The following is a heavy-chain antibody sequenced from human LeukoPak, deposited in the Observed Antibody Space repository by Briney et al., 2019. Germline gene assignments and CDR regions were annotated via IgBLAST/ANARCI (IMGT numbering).Heavy chain of an antibody. D-gene: IGHD5-12*01. J-gene: IGHJ6*03. CDR2: ISAYNGNT. CDR1: GYTFTSYG. Sequence: ASVKVSCKDSGYTFTSYGISWVRQAPGQGVEGMGWISAYNGNTNYAQKLHGRVTMTTDTSTSTAYMELRSLRSDATAVYYCARAARRGVVATDYYYMDVWGKGTTVTVSS. V-gene: IGHV1-18*01. CDR3: ARAARRGVVATDYYYMDV.